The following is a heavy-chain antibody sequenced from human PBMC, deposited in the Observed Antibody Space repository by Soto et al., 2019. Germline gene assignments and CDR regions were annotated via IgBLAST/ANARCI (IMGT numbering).Heavy chain of an antibody. CDR1: GGSFSGYY. J-gene: IGHJ5*02. CDR3: ARDSTIIVGANSGFDP. CDR2: INHSGST. D-gene: IGHD1-26*01. Sequence: SETLSHTCAVYGGSFSGYYWSWIRQPPGKGLEWIGEINHSGSTNYNPSLKSRVTISVDTSKNQFSLKLSSVTAADTAVYYCARDSTIIVGANSGFDPWGQGTLVTVSS. V-gene: IGHV4-34*01.